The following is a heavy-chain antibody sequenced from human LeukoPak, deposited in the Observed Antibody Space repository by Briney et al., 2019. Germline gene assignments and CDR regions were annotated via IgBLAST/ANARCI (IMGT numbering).Heavy chain of an antibody. J-gene: IGHJ4*02. V-gene: IGHV3-7*01. CDR1: GFTFSNYW. D-gene: IGHD3-9*01. Sequence: GGSLRLSCVASGFTFSNYWMAWVRQAPGKGLEWMANIKQDGSEKYYVDSVKGRFTISRDNAKNSLYLQMNSLRVEDTAVYYCARGLAGYYFIGDYWGQGTLVTVSS. CDR2: IKQDGSEK. CDR3: ARGLAGYYFIGDY.